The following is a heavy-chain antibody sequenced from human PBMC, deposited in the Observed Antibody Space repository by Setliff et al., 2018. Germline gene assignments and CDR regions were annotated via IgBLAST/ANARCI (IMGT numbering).Heavy chain of an antibody. Sequence: SETLSLTCKVSGDSMNSGVYYWAWIRQPPEKGLEWIGEINHRGSTNYNPSLKSRVTISIDTSKDQFSLKLISMTAADTAVYYCARGRNTAARLLDSWGRGNLVTVSS. CDR2: INHRGST. J-gene: IGHJ4*02. CDR1: GDSMNSGVYY. V-gene: IGHV4-39*07. D-gene: IGHD6-6*01. CDR3: ARGRNTAARLLDS.